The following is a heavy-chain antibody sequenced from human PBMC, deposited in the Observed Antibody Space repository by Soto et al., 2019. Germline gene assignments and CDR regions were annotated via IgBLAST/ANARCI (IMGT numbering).Heavy chain of an antibody. CDR2: IAGSGGMT. CDR1: GFTFSSYA. CDR3: AKVNFFDTPGTFDV. Sequence: PGGSLRLSCAASGFTFSSYAMSWVRQAPGKGLEWVATIAGSGGMTYYTNSVRGRFTISRDNSKNTVSLQMSSLRAEDTAMYFYAKVNFFDTPGTFDVWGQGTPVTVSS. V-gene: IGHV3-23*01. D-gene: IGHD2-15*01. J-gene: IGHJ3*01.